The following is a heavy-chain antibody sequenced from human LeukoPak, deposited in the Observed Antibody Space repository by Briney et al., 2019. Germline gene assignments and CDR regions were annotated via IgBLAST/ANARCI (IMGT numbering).Heavy chain of an antibody. Sequence: PGGSLRLSCEASGFSLSGSWMRWVRQAPGKGLMWVSQSKCDGSTKSYAASVRGRFTISRDNAKNTLYLHMDSLRAEDTAVYYCARSDYFHNWGQGTMVVVSA. CDR3: ARSDYFHN. J-gene: IGHJ3*01. V-gene: IGHV3-74*01. CDR2: SKCDGSTK. D-gene: IGHD2/OR15-2a*01. CDR1: GFSLSGSW.